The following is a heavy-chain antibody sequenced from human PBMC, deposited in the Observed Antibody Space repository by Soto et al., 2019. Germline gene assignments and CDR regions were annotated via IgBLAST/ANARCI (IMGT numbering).Heavy chain of an antibody. Sequence: QSQTLSLTCAISGDSVSSNSAAWNWIRQSPSRGLEWLGRTYYRSKWYNDYAVSVKSRITINPDTSKNQFSLQLNSVTPEDTAVYYCARDIVGATKGIGAFDIWGQGTMVTVSS. CDR3: ARDIVGATKGIGAFDI. CDR2: TYYRSKWYN. J-gene: IGHJ3*02. D-gene: IGHD1-26*01. CDR1: GDSVSSNSAA. V-gene: IGHV6-1*01.